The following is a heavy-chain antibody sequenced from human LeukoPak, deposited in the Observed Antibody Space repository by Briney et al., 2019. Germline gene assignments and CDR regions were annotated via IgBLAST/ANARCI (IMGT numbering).Heavy chain of an antibody. V-gene: IGHV4-59*12. CDR1: GGSISSYY. CDR3: ARGSSKWGAYYYYGMDV. CDR2: IYYSGST. J-gene: IGHJ6*02. Sequence: SETPSLTCTVSGGSISSYYWSWIRQPPGKGLEWIGYIYYSGSTNYNPSLKSRVTISVDTSKNQFSLKLSSVTAADTAVYYCARGSSKWGAYYYYGMDVWGQGTTVTVSS. D-gene: IGHD6-13*01.